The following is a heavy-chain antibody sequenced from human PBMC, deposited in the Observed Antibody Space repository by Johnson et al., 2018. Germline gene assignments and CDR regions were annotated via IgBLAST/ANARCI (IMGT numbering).Heavy chain of an antibody. CDR3: TRDSYQADLYDGMDV. J-gene: IGHJ6*02. V-gene: IGHV3-74*01. Sequence: VQLQESGGGSVQPGGSLRLSCAASGFTFSRYWMHWVRQAPGMGLVWVSRINTDGTFIHYMDSVKGRFPISRDNTKNTLYLQMNRVRAEDTAVYFCTRDSYQADLYDGMDVWGHGTAVTVS. CDR2: INTDGTFI. CDR1: GFTFSRYW. D-gene: IGHD2-2*01.